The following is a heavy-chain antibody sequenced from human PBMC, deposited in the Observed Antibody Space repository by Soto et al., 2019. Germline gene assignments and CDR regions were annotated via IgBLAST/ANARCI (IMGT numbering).Heavy chain of an antibody. V-gene: IGHV3-74*03. CDR2: IKTDGTVT. D-gene: IGHD3-16*01. CDR3: AKDLSWGQCDY. J-gene: IGHJ4*02. Sequence: GGSLRLSCAASGFTFSSYWMHWVRQDAGKGLLWVSSIKTDGTVTQYADSVKGRFTVSRDNAKNTLYLQMNSLRAEDTAVYYCAKDLSWGQCDYWGQGALVTVPQ. CDR1: GFTFSSYW.